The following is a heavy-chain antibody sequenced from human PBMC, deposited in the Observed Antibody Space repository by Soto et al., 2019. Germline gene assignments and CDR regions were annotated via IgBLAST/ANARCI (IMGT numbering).Heavy chain of an antibody. CDR3: AKERYYYDTTGAFDI. V-gene: IGHV3-9*01. CDR2: ISWNSGSI. D-gene: IGHD3-22*01. J-gene: IGHJ3*02. CDR1: GFTFDVYA. Sequence: PGGSLRLSGASSGFTFDVYAMHWVRQAPGKGLEWVSGISWNSGSIGYAGSVKGRFTISRDNAKNSLYLQMNSLRAEDTALYYCAKERYYYDTTGAFDIWGQGTMVTVSS.